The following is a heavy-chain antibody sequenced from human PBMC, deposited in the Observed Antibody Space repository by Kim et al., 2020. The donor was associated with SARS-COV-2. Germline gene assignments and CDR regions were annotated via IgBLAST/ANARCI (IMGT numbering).Heavy chain of an antibody. V-gene: IGHV4-30-2*05. Sequence: PSHKRRVTISVDTSTNQFSLKLSSVTAADTAVYDCARDRSATVTFSDAFDIWGQGTMVTVSS. D-gene: IGHD4-17*01. J-gene: IGHJ3*02. CDR3: ARDRSATVTFSDAFDI.